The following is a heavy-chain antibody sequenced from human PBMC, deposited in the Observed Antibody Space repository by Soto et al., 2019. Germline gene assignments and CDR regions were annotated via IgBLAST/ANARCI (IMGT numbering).Heavy chain of an antibody. J-gene: IGHJ4*02. V-gene: IGHV1-18*01. D-gene: IGHD6-19*01. Sequence: ASVPGSCKASGYTFTSYGIFWVRQAPGQGLEWMGWISAYNGNTNYAQKLQGRVTMTTDTSTSTAYMELRSLRSDDTAVYYCASADSYSSGWYYGYWGQGTLVTVSS. CDR2: ISAYNGNT. CDR1: GYTFTSYG. CDR3: ASADSYSSGWYYGY.